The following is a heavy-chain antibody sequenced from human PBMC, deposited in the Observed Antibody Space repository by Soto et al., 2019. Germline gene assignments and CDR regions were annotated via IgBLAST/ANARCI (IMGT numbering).Heavy chain of an antibody. CDR3: ARVNWGLGWFDP. J-gene: IGHJ5*02. Sequence: QVQLVESGGGVVQPGRSLRLSCAASGFTFSSYGMHWVRQAPGKGLEWVAVIWYDGSNKYYADSVKGRFTISRDNSKNTLYLQMNSLRAEDTAVYYCARVNWGLGWFDPWGRGTLVTVSS. CDR1: GFTFSSYG. CDR2: IWYDGSNK. D-gene: IGHD7-27*01. V-gene: IGHV3-33*01.